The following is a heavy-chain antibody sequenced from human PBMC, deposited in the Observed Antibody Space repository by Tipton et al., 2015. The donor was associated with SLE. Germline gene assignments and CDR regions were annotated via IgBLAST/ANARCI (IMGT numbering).Heavy chain of an antibody. CDR2: IYYSGST. V-gene: IGHV4-59*11. J-gene: IGHJ3*02. D-gene: IGHD3-10*01. Sequence: TLSLTCTVSGGSISSHYWSWIRQPPGKGLEWIGYIYYSGSTYYNPSLKSRVTISVDTSKNQFSLKLSSVTAADTAVYYCAREEFGDAFDIWGQGTMVTVSS. CDR1: GGSISSHY. CDR3: AREEFGDAFDI.